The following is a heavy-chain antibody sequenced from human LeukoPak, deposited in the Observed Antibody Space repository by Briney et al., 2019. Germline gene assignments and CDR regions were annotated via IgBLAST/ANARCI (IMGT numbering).Heavy chain of an antibody. J-gene: IGHJ4*02. V-gene: IGHV4-38-2*02. D-gene: IGHD3-10*01. CDR1: GGSISSYY. CDR3: AREKYYYGSGND. CDR2: IYHSGTT. Sequence: SETLSLTCTVSGGSISSYYWGWIRQPPGKGLEWIGSIYHSGTTYYNPSLKSRVTISVDTSKNQFSLKLSSVTAADTAVYYCAREKYYYGSGNDWGQGTLVTVSS.